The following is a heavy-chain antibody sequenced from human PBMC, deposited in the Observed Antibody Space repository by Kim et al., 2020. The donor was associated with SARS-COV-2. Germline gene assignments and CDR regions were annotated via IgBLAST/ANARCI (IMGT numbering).Heavy chain of an antibody. CDR2: IKSKTDGGTT. CDR3: TTEHFRVVVAAQHVLYDY. CDR1: GFTFSNAW. Sequence: GGSLRLSCAASGFTFSNAWMSWVRQAPGKGLEWVGRIKSKTDGGTTDYAAPVKGRFTISRDDSKNTLYLQMNSLKTEDTAVYYCTTEHFRVVVAAQHVLYDYWGQGTLVTVSS. J-gene: IGHJ4*02. D-gene: IGHD2-15*01. V-gene: IGHV3-15*01.